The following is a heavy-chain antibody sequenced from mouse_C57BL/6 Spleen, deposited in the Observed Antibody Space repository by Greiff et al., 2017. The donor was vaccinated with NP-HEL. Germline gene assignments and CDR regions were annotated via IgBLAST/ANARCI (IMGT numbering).Heavy chain of an antibody. D-gene: IGHD2-4*01. Sequence: QVQLQQSGAELVMPGASVKLSCKASGYTFTSYWMHWVKQRPGQGLEWIGEIDPSDSYTNYNQKFKGKSTLTVDKSSSTAYMQLSSLTSEDSAVYYCARSYYDYDVAAYWGQGTLVTVSA. CDR2: IDPSDSYT. CDR1: GYTFTSYW. J-gene: IGHJ3*01. V-gene: IGHV1-69*01. CDR3: ARSYYDYDVAAY.